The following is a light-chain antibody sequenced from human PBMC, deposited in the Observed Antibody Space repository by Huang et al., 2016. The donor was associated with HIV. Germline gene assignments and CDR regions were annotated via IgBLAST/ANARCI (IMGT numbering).Light chain of an antibody. V-gene: IGKV4-1*01. Sequence: DIVMTQSPDSLAVSLGERATINCKSSQSVLSGNNKNYLAWFQQKSGPPPKVLIYWASTRDSGVPDRFSGSGSRTDFTLTINNLQPEDVAVYYCQQYFNPPVTFGPGTKVHVK. CDR2: WAS. CDR3: QQYFNPPVT. J-gene: IGKJ3*01. CDR1: QSVLSGNNKNY.